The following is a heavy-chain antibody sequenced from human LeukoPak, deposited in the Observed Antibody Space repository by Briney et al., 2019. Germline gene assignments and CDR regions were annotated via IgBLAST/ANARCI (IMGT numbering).Heavy chain of an antibody. Sequence: PGGSLRLSCAASGFTFSSYSMNWVRQAPGKGLEWVSSINSNSSNTYYADSFKGRFTISRDNAKNSLYLQMNSLRAEDTAVYYCARVTPAAGMSYDYWGQGTLVTVS. CDR2: INSNSSNT. CDR1: GFTFSSYS. V-gene: IGHV3-21*01. CDR3: ARVTPAAGMSYDY. D-gene: IGHD6-13*01. J-gene: IGHJ4*02.